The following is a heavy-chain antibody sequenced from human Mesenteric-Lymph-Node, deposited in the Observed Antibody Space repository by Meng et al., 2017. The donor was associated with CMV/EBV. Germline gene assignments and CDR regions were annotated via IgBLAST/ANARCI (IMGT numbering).Heavy chain of an antibody. Sequence: GGSLRLSCAASGFTLSNYNMNWVRQAPGKGLEWVSYITTTTSTISYADSVRGRFTISRDNARNSLYLQMNSLRDEDTAVYYCATVGGFCTSTSCYYFDHWGQGSLVTVSS. V-gene: IGHV3-48*02. J-gene: IGHJ4*01. CDR2: ITTTTSTI. D-gene: IGHD2-2*01. CDR1: GFTLSNYN. CDR3: ATVGGFCTSTSCYYFDH.